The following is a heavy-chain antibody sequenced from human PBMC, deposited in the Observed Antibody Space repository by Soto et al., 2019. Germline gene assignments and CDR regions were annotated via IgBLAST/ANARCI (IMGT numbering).Heavy chain of an antibody. V-gene: IGHV3-23*01. D-gene: IGHD1-26*01. CDR2: ISGSGGST. CDR3: ARRGSGSYYDY. Sequence: EVQLLESGGGLVQPGGSLRLSCAASGFTFSSYAMRWVRQAPVKGLEWVSAISGSGGSTYYADSVKGRFTISRDNSKNTLYLQMNSLRAEDKAVYYCARRGSGSYYDYWGQGTLVTVYS. CDR1: GFTFSSYA. J-gene: IGHJ4*02.